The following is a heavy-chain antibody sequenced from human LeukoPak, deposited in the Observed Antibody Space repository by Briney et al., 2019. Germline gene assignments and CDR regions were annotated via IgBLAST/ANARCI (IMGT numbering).Heavy chain of an antibody. CDR3: ARDRAAKARIRGMDV. D-gene: IGHD5-24*01. V-gene: IGHV3-21*06. Sequence: PGGSLALSCAASGFTFSGHSMHWVRQAPGKGLEWVPYISESSSHIYDTDSVKGRFTISRDNAKNSLYLQMNSLRVEDTGIYYCARDRAAKARIRGMDVWGQGTTVIVSS. CDR2: ISESSSHI. CDR1: GFTFSGHS. J-gene: IGHJ6*02.